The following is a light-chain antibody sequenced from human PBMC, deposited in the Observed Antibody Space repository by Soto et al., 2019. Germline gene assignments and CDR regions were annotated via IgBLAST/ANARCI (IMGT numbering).Light chain of an antibody. CDR2: QDA. CDR3: QAWDSNTAV. J-gene: IGLJ2*01. Sequence: SSELTQTPSVSVSPGQTASITCSGDKLGDKNANWFQQKPGQSPVLVIYQDAKRPSGIPERFSGSNSGNTATLTISGTQAMDEADYYCQAWDSNTAVFGGGTKLTVL. CDR1: KLGDKN. V-gene: IGLV3-1*01.